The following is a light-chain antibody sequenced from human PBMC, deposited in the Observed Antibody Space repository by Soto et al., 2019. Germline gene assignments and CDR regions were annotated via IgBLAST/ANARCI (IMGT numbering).Light chain of an antibody. J-gene: IGLJ2*01. V-gene: IGLV3-21*04. CDR3: QVWDSSSDHPHVV. Sequence: SYELTQPPSVSVAPGKTARITCGGNNIGSKSVHWYQQKPGQAPVLVIYYDSDRPSAIPERFSGSNSGNTASLTISRVEAGDEADYYCQVWDSSSDHPHVVFGGGTKLTVL. CDR1: NIGSKS. CDR2: YDS.